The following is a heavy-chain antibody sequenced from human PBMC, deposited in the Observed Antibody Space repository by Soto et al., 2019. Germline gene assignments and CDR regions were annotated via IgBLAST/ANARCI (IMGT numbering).Heavy chain of an antibody. CDR1: GGSISSYY. D-gene: IGHD2-2*01. CDR3: ARARYQLLHPYYYGMDV. J-gene: IGHJ6*02. CDR2: IHYSGST. Sequence: QVQLQESCPGLVKPSETLSLTCTVTGGSISSYYWSWIRQSPGKGLEWIGYIHYSGSTKTNPSLKRRVTTSVDTSRNQVSLKLSSVTAADSAVYFCARARYQLLHPYYYGMDVWGQGTTVTVSS. V-gene: IGHV4-59*01.